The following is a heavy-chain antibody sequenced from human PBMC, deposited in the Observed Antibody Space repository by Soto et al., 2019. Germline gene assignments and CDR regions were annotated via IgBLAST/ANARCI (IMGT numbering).Heavy chain of an antibody. V-gene: IGHV4-59*11. CDR3: ARGQDYFDY. Sequence: SETLSLTCTVSGGPINTQYWSWIRQPPQKGLEYIGYIYYSGSTNYNPSLKSRVSISVDTSKNQFSLRLSSVTAADTAVYYCARGQDYFDYWGLGTLVTVSS. J-gene: IGHJ4*02. CDR2: IYYSGST. CDR1: GGPINTQY.